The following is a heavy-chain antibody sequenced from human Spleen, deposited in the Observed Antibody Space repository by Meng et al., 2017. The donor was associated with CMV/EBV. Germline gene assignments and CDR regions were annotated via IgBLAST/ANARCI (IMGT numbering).Heavy chain of an antibody. J-gene: IGHJ4*02. Sequence: KGSGYGFTSYWIGWVRQMPGKGLEWMGIIYPGDSDTRYSPSFQGQVTISADKSISTAYLQWSSLKASDTAMYYCARLAMTTVTYYFDYWGQGTLVTVSS. CDR1: GYGFTSYW. V-gene: IGHV5-51*01. CDR3: ARLAMTTVTYYFDY. CDR2: IYPGDSDT. D-gene: IGHD4-17*01.